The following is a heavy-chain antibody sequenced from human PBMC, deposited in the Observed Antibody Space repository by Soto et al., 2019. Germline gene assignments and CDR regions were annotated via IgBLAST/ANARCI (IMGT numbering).Heavy chain of an antibody. J-gene: IGHJ3*02. D-gene: IGHD3-10*01. CDR2: IYYSGST. CDR1: GDSISSYY. V-gene: IGHV4-59*01. CDR3: TRRYGSAFDI. Sequence: PSETLSLTCTVSGDSISSYYWSWIRQPPGKGLEWIGYIYYSGSTNYNPSLKSRVTISVDTSKNQFSLKLSSVTAADTAVYYCTRRYGSAFDIWGQGTMVTVSS.